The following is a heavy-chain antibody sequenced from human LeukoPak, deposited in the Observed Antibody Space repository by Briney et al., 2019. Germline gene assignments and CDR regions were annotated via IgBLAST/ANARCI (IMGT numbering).Heavy chain of an antibody. CDR3: ARIPYSGYDSIDFDY. D-gene: IGHD5-12*01. J-gene: IGHJ4*02. V-gene: IGHV3-30*04. CDR1: GFDFDDFA. Sequence: GGSLRLSCAASGFDFDDFAMHWVRQAPGKGLEWVAVISYDGSNKYYADSVKGRFTISRDNSKNTLYLQMNSLRAEDTAVYYCARIPYSGYDSIDFDYWGQGTLVTVSS. CDR2: ISYDGSNK.